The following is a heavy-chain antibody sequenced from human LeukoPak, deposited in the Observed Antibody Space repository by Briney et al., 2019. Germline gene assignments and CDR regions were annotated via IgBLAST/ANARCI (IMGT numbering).Heavy chain of an antibody. V-gene: IGHV3-23*01. CDR1: GFTFSSYA. CDR3: AKDFHYYGSGSYWPTDS. Sequence: GGSLRLSCAASGFTFSSYAMSWVRQAPGKGLEWVSAISGSGGSTYYADSVKGRFTISRDISKSTLYLQMTSLRAEGTAVYYCAKDFHYYGSGSYWPTDSWGQGTLVTVSS. D-gene: IGHD3-10*01. J-gene: IGHJ4*02. CDR2: ISGSGGST.